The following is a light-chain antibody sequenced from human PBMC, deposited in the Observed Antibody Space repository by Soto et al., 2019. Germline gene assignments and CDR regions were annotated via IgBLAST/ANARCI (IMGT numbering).Light chain of an antibody. V-gene: IGKV3-11*01. CDR3: QQRSNWPPEIT. CDR1: QSVSIS. CDR2: DAS. J-gene: IGKJ5*01. Sequence: EIVLAQSPATLSXXPXXXXTXXXRXIQSVSISLAWYQQKPGQAPRLLIYDASNRATGVPARFSGSGSGTDFTLTVSSLEPEDFALYYCQQRSNWPPEITFGQGTRLEIK.